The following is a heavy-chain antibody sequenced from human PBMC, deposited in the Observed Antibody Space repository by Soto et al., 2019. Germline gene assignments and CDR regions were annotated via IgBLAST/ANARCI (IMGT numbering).Heavy chain of an antibody. CDR3: ARSLSGVRSIDY. J-gene: IGHJ4*02. Sequence: QVQLVDSGGGVVQPGRSLRLSCAASGFTFSSYGMHWVRQAPGGGLEWVAFIWYDGSNKYYADSVKGRFIISRDNSKNTLYLQMNSLRAEDTAIYYCARSLSGVRSIDYWGQGILVSVS. D-gene: IGHD3-10*01. V-gene: IGHV3-33*01. CDR1: GFTFSSYG. CDR2: IWYDGSNK.